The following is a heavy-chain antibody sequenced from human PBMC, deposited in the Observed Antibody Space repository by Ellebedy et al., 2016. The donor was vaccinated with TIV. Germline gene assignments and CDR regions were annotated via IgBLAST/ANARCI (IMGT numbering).Heavy chain of an antibody. D-gene: IGHD3-10*01. CDR1: GDTVSAITAA. J-gene: IGHJ3*02. CDR2: TYYRSKWNN. Sequence: MPSETLSLTCAISGDTVSAITAAWDWFRQSPSRGLEWLGRTYYRSKWNNDYSESVKSRISIKSDTSKNHFSLQLTSVSPEDTAMYYCARGNYYGTGRPRAFDIWGQGTMVTVSS. CDR3: ARGNYYGTGRPRAFDI. V-gene: IGHV6-1*01.